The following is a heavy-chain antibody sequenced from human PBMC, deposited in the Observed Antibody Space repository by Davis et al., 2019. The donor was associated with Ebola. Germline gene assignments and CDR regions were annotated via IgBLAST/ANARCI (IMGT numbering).Heavy chain of an antibody. V-gene: IGHV1-18*01. CDR2: ISAYNGNT. CDR3: ARDSGYCSSTSCRARGVDY. D-gene: IGHD2-2*03. CDR1: GYTFTSYG. Sequence: ASVKVSCKASGYTFTSYGISWVRQAPGQGLEWMGWISAYNGNTNYAQKLQGRVTMTTDTSTSTAYMELRSLRSDDTAVYYCARDSGYCSSTSCRARGVDYWGQGTLVTVSS. J-gene: IGHJ4*02.